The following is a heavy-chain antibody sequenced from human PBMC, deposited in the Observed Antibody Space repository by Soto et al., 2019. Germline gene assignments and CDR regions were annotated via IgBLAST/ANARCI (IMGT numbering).Heavy chain of an antibody. CDR2: ISGSGGST. CDR3: AKDSTAYSSSYDFDY. V-gene: IGHV3-23*01. D-gene: IGHD6-6*01. J-gene: IGHJ4*02. Sequence: EVQLLESGGGLVQPGGSLRLSCAASGFTFSSYAMSWFRQAPGKGLEWVSAISGSGGSTYYADSVKGRFTISRDNSKNTLYLQMTSLRAEDTAVYYCAKDSTAYSSSYDFDYSGQGTLVTVSS. CDR1: GFTFSSYA.